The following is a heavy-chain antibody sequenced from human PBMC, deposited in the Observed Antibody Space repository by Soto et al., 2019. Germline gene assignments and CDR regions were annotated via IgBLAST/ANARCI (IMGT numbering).Heavy chain of an antibody. CDR1: GFIFSSYA. J-gene: IGHJ6*02. Sequence: PGGSLRLSCAASGFIFSSYAMHWVRQAPGKGLEYVSAISSNGGSTYYAESVKGRFTISRDNSKNTLYLQMGRLRAEDMAVYYCARLGYPQSVYYYGRDVWGPGTTDTGSS. CDR2: ISSNGGST. V-gene: IGHV3-64*02. CDR3: ARLGYPQSVYYYGRDV. D-gene: IGHD5-12*01.